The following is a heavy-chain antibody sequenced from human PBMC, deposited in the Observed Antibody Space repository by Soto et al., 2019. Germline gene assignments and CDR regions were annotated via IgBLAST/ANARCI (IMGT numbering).Heavy chain of an antibody. V-gene: IGHV4-31*03. CDR3: ASHLLIAARPYAFDI. D-gene: IGHD6-6*01. Sequence: QVQLQESGPGLVKPSQTLSLTCTVSGGSISSGGYYWSWIRQHPGKGMEWIGYIYYSGSTYYNPSLKSRVTTSVDTSKNQFYLKLSSVTAADTAVYYCASHLLIAARPYAFDIWGQGTMVTVSS. CDR2: IYYSGST. J-gene: IGHJ3*02. CDR1: GGSISSGGYY.